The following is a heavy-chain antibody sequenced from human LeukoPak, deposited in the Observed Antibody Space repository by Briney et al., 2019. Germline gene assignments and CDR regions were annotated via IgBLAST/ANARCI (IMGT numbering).Heavy chain of an antibody. J-gene: IGHJ4*02. CDR3: AGEGHYYDSSGYYYGGEDY. Sequence: SETLSLTCTVSGGPISSYYWSWIRQPAGKGLEWIGRIYTRGSTNYNPSLTSRVTMSVDTSKNQFSLKLSPVTAADTAVYYCAGEGHYYDSSGYYYGGEDYWGQGTLVTVSS. CDR1: GGPISSYY. CDR2: IYTRGST. D-gene: IGHD3-22*01. V-gene: IGHV4-4*07.